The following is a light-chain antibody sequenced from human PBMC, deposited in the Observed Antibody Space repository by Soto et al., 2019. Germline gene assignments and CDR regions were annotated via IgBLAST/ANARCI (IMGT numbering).Light chain of an antibody. Sequence: QSVLTQPPSVSAAPGQKVTMSCSGSSSNIGKYYVSWHQQLPGTAPKLLIYENYKRTSGIPDRFSGSKSGTSVTLGITGLQTGDEADYYCGTWDSSLTTFVFGTGTKLTVL. J-gene: IGLJ1*01. CDR1: SSNIGKYY. CDR2: ENY. V-gene: IGLV1-51*02. CDR3: GTWDSSLTTFV.